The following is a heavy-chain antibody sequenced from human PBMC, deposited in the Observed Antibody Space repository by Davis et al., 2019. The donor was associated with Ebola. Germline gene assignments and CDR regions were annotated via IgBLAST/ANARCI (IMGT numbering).Heavy chain of an antibody. CDR1: GYSFTSYW. J-gene: IGHJ6*02. V-gene: IGHV5-51*01. CDR3: ARHVRHYDFWSGYSSGGMDV. Sequence: GESLKISCKGSGYSFTSYWIGWVRQMPGKGLEWMGIIYPGDSDTRYSPSFQGQVTISADKSISTAYLQWSSLKASDTAMYYCARHVRHYDFWSGYSSGGMDVWGQGTTVTVSS. D-gene: IGHD3-3*01. CDR2: IYPGDSDT.